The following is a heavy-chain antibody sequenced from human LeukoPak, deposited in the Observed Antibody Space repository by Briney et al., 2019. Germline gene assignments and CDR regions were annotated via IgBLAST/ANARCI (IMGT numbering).Heavy chain of an antibody. J-gene: IGHJ4*02. Sequence: GGSLRLSCAASGFTFSVYWMSWVRQAPGKGLEWVANIKQDGREKYYVDSVKGRFTISRDNAKNSLYLQMNSLRAEDTAVYYCARILSEQGYWGQGTLVTVSS. D-gene: IGHD3-9*01. V-gene: IGHV3-7*03. CDR2: IKQDGREK. CDR3: ARILSEQGY. CDR1: GFTFSVYW.